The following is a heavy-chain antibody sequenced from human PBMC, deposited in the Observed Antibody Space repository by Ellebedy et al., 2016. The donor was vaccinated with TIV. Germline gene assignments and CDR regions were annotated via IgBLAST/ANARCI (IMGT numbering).Heavy chain of an antibody. CDR2: IIPIFGTA. V-gene: IGHV1-69*13. Sequence: SVKVSCXASGGTFSNYAISWVRQAPGQGLEWMGGIIPIFGTANYPQKFQGRVTITADESTSTAYMELSSLRSEDTAVYFCARDLTPGETGPNYYYYYAMDVWGHGTTVTVSS. CDR3: ARDLTPGETGPNYYYYYAMDV. J-gene: IGHJ6*02. CDR1: GGTFSNYA. D-gene: IGHD3-10*01.